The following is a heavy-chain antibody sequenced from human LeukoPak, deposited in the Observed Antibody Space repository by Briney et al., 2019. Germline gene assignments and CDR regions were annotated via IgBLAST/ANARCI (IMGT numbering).Heavy chain of an antibody. J-gene: IGHJ4*02. CDR3: ARDWTRYCSGGTCYSFDY. D-gene: IGHD2-15*01. CDR1: GFTFSTYS. Sequence: GGSLRLSCAASGFTFSTYSMHWVRQAPGKGLEWVAIISYDGSNKYYADSVKGRFTISRDNSKNTLSLQMNSLRADDTAVYYCARDWTRYCSGGTCYSFDYWGQGTLVTVSS. V-gene: IGHV3-30*04. CDR2: ISYDGSNK.